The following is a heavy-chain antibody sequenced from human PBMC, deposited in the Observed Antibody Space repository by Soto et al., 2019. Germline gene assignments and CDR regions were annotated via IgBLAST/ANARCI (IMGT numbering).Heavy chain of an antibody. J-gene: IGHJ4*02. CDR3: ARKPYISIWSDY. CDR2: ISSSGSTI. V-gene: IGHV3-11*01. Sequence: QVQLVESGGGLVKPGGSLRLSCAASGFTFSDYYMSWIRQAPGKGLEWVSYISSSGSTISYAYSVKGLFTISRDNAKNSLYLQMNRLRAEHTAVYYCARKPYISIWSDYWGQGTLFTVSS. D-gene: IGHD6-13*01. CDR1: GFTFSDYY.